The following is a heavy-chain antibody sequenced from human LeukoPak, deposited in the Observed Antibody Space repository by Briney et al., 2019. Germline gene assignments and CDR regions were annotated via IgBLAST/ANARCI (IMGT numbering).Heavy chain of an antibody. CDR2: IYYSEST. Sequence: SSETLSLTCTVSGGSISSSSYYWGWIRQPPGKGLEWIGSIYYSESTYYNPSLKSRVTISVDTSKNQFSLKLSSVTAADTAVYYCARINYYDSRADAFDIWGQGTMVTVSS. CDR1: GGSISSSSYY. J-gene: IGHJ3*02. CDR3: ARINYYDSRADAFDI. D-gene: IGHD3-22*01. V-gene: IGHV4-39*07.